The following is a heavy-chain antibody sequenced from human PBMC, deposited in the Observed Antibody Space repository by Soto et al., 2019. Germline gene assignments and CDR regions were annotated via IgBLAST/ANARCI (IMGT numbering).Heavy chain of an antibody. D-gene: IGHD2-15*01. CDR3: SREPFCTGGSCYSRPMDV. V-gene: IGHV4-30-4*01. CDR1: GGSISSGDYY. CDR2: IYYSGTT. J-gene: IGHJ6*02. Sequence: QVQLQESGPGLVQPSQTLSLTCTVSGGSISSGDYYWSWIRQPPGKDLEWIGYIYYSGTTYYNPSLKSRLTISVDTSKNQFSVSLTSVTAADTAVYYCSREPFCTGGSCYSRPMDVWGQGTTVTVSS.